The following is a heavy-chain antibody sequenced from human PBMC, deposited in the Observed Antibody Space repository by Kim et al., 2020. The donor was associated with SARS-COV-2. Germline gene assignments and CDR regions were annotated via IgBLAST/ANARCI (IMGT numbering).Heavy chain of an antibody. J-gene: IGHJ5*02. D-gene: IGHD6-19*01. V-gene: IGHV3-21*01. Sequence: DTVKGRYTTTRTNAKNSLYLQMNSLRAGDTAVYYCAREGGGISGWSWFDPWGQGTLVTVSS. CDR3: AREGGGISGWSWFDP.